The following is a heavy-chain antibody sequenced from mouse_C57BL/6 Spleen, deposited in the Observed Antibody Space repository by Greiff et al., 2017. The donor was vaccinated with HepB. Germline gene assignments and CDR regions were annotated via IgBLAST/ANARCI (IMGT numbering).Heavy chain of an antibody. Sequence: VQLQQSGPELVKPGASVKISCKASGYAFSSSWMNWVKQRPGKGLEWIGRIYPGDGDTNYNGKFKGKATLTADKSSSTAYMQLSSLTSEDSAVYFCARSIYYDYFYWYFDVWGTGTTVTVSS. CDR3: ARSIYYDYFYWYFDV. CDR2: IYPGDGDT. V-gene: IGHV1-82*01. J-gene: IGHJ1*03. CDR1: GYAFSSSW. D-gene: IGHD2-4*01.